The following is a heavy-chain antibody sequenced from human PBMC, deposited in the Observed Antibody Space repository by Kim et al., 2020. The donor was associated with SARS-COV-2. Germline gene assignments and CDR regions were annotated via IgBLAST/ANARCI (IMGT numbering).Heavy chain of an antibody. J-gene: IGHJ4*02. Sequence: NPTHRVRRTISVNPAKNQFSLKLSSVTAADTAVYYCARGVVGATTPFDYWGQGTLVTVSS. CDR3: ARGVVGATTPFDY. D-gene: IGHD1-26*01. V-gene: IGHV4-34*01.